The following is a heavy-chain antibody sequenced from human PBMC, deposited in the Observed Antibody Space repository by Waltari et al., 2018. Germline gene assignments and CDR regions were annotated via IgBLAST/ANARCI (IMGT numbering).Heavy chain of an antibody. J-gene: IGHJ3*02. D-gene: IGHD5-18*01. CDR3: ARQTWIQLWLYAFDI. Sequence: QLQLQESGPGLVKPSETLSLTCTVSGGSISSSSYYWGWIRQPPGKGLEWIGSINYSGSTNYNPSLKSLVTISVDTSKNQFSLKLSSVTAADTAVYYCARQTWIQLWLYAFDIWGQGTMVTVSS. V-gene: IGHV4-39*01. CDR2: INYSGST. CDR1: GGSISSSSYY.